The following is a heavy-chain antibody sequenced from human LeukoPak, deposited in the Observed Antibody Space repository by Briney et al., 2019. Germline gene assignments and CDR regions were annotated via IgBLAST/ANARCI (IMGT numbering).Heavy chain of an antibody. CDR3: ARDPCYNGVCSLDY. V-gene: IGHV3-30*03. CDR2: LSYDGSNE. D-gene: IGHD2-8*01. J-gene: IGHJ4*02. Sequence: GGSLRLSCAAPGFSFSTYGMHWVRQAPGKGLEWVAVLSYDGSNEYYTDSVKGRLAISRDNAKNTLCLQMNSLRAEDTAVYYCARDPCYNGVCSLDYWGQGTLVTVSS. CDR1: GFSFSTYG.